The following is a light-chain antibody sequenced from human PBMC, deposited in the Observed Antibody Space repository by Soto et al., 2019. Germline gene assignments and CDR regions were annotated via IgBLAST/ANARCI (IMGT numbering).Light chain of an antibody. CDR3: QQDNSFPLT. CDR2: TTS. Sequence: DIQMTQSPSSVSASVGDRVTITCRASQGINNWLAWYQQKPGEPPKLLIYTTSTLQSGVPSRFSGSGSGTDFTLTISSLQPEDFATYYCQQDNSFPLTFGGGTKVDIK. CDR1: QGINNW. V-gene: IGKV1D-12*01. J-gene: IGKJ4*01.